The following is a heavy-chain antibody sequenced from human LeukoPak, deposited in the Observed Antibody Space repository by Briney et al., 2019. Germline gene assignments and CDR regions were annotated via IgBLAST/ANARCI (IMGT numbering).Heavy chain of an antibody. CDR1: GGSINNYY. D-gene: IGHD7-27*01. V-gene: IGHV4-59*01. CDR2: IYYSGST. J-gene: IGHJ5*01. CDR3: ARNLGPGGGFYDNWFDS. Sequence: SETLSLTCTVSGGSINNYYWSWIRQPPGKGLEWIGYIYYSGSTNYNPSLKSRVTISVDTSKNQFSLKLSSVTAADTAVYYCARNLGPGGGFYDNWFDSWGQGTLVTVSS.